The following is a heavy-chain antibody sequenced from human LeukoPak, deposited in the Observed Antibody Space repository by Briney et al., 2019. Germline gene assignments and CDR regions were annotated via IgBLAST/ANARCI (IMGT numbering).Heavy chain of an antibody. J-gene: IGHJ5*02. D-gene: IGHD2-2*02. CDR1: GGSISSGGYY. CDR2: IYHSGST. CDR3: ARLAVVPAAIDPRGGWFDP. Sequence: DPSETLSLTCTVSGGSISSGGYYWSWIRQPPGKGLEWIGYIYHSGSTYYNPSLKSRVTISVDRSKNQFSLKLSSVTAADTAVYYCARLAVVPAAIDPRGGWFDPWGQGTLVTVSS. V-gene: IGHV4-30-2*01.